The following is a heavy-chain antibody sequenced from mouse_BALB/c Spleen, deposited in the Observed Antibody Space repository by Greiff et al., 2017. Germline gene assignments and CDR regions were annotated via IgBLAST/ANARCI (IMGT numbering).Heavy chain of an antibody. CDR1: GFTFNTYA. J-gene: IGHJ3*01. CDR3: VRQNYGSSYPCAY. V-gene: IGHV10-1*02. Sequence: EVHLVESGGGLVQPKGSLKLSCAASGFTFNTYAMNWVRQAPGKGLEWVARIRSKSNNYATYYADSVKDRFTISRDDSQSMLYLQMNNLKTEDTAMYYCVRQNYGSSYPCAYWGQGTLVTVSA. CDR2: IRSKSNNYAT. D-gene: IGHD1-1*01.